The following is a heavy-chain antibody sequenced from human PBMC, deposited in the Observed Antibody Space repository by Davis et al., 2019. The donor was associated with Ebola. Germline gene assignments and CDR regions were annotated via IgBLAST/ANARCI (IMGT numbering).Heavy chain of an antibody. CDR3: ARDSVLGYGMDV. V-gene: IGHV1-69*06. D-gene: IGHD5/OR15-5a*01. CDR2: IIPIFGTA. Sequence: AASVKVSCKASGGTFSSYAISWVRQAPGQGLEWMGGIIPIFGTANYAQKFQGRVTITADKSTSTAYMELSSLRSEDTAVYYCARDSVLGYGMDVWGQGTTVTVSS. CDR1: GGTFSSYA. J-gene: IGHJ6*02.